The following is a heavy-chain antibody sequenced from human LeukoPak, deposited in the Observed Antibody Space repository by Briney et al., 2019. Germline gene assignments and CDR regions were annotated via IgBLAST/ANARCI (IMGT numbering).Heavy chain of an antibody. J-gene: IGHJ6*03. D-gene: IGHD5-18*01. V-gene: IGHV3-48*02. CDR2: ISSSSTI. Sequence: GGSLRLSCAASGFTFSSYSVNWVRQAPGKGLEWVSYISSSSTIYYADSVKGRFTISRDNAKNSLYLQMNSLRDEDTAVYYCARDVGRGYSYGDYYYYMDVWGKGTTVTVSS. CDR1: GFTFSSYS. CDR3: ARDVGRGYSYGDYYYYMDV.